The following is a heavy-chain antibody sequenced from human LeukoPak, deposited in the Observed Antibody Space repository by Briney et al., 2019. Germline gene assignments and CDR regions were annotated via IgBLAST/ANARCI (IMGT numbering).Heavy chain of an antibody. V-gene: IGHV4-34*01. CDR1: GGSFSGYY. J-gene: IGHJ5*02. CDR3: ARYYYGPNWFDP. D-gene: IGHD3-10*01. CDR2: IHYSEST. Sequence: SETLSLTCAVYGGSFSGYYWSWIRQPPGKGLEWIGTIHYSESTYYNPSLKSRVTISVDTSKNQFSLKLSSVTAADTAVYYCARYYYGPNWFDPWGQGTLVTVSS.